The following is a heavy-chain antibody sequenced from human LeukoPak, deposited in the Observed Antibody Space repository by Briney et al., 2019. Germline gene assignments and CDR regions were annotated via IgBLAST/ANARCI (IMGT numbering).Heavy chain of an antibody. CDR1: GFTFSNCA. D-gene: IGHD3-10*01. CDR3: AKVGYYYGSGKGGLDD. CDR2: MSDRVHHP. Sequence: PGGSLRLSCAVSGFTFSNCAMSWGRQAPGKGLEWVSSMSDRVHHPYYEDSVKGRLTISKDNSNTTLYLQMNSLRAEDTAVYYCAKVGYYYGSGKGGLDDWGKGTLVTVSS. J-gene: IGHJ4*02. V-gene: IGHV3-23*01.